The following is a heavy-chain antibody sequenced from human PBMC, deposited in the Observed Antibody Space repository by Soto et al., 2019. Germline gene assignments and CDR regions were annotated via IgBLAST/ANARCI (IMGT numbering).Heavy chain of an antibody. D-gene: IGHD6-6*01. V-gene: IGHV1-8*01. J-gene: IGHJ6*02. CDR2: MNPNSGNT. CDR1: GYTFTSYD. Sequence: ASVKVSWKASGYTFTSYDVNWVRQATGQGLEWMGWMNPNSGNTGYAQKFQGRVTITADESTSTAYMELSSLRSEDTAVYYCAQGSIAARGYYYGMDVWGQGTTVTVSS. CDR3: AQGSIAARGYYYGMDV.